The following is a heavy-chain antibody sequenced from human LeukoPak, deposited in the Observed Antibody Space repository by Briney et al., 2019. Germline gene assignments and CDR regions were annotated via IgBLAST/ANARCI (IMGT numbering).Heavy chain of an antibody. J-gene: IGHJ4*02. V-gene: IGHV3-21*01. D-gene: IGHD5-18*01. Sequence: GGSLRLSCAASGFTFGSYSMNWVRQAPGKGLEWVSSISSSSSYIYYADSVKGRFTISRDNAKNSLYLQMNSLRAEDTAVYYCARDGYSYGSPADYWGQGTLVTVSS. CDR1: GFTFGSYS. CDR3: ARDGYSYGSPADY. CDR2: ISSSSSYI.